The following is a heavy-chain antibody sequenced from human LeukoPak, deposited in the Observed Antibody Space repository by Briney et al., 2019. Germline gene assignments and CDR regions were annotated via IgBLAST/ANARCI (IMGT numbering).Heavy chain of an antibody. J-gene: IGHJ4*02. CDR3: ARGGTMIVVGGLDY. D-gene: IGHD3-22*01. CDR1: GGSISSGGYS. V-gene: IGHV4-30-2*01. CDR2: IYHSGST. Sequence: SQTLSLTCAISGGSISSGGYSWSWIRQPPGKGLEWIGYIYHSGSTYYNPSLKSRVTISVDTSKNQFSLKLSSVTAADTALYYCARGGTMIVVGGLDYWGQGTLVTVSS.